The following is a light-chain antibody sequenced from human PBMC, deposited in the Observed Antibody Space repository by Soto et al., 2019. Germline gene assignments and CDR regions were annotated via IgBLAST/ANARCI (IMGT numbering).Light chain of an antibody. CDR2: GAS. J-gene: IGKJ2*01. CDR3: EQYKSWPYT. Sequence: EIVLTQSPGTLSLSPGERATLPCRASQSVTSSYLAWYQQKPGQAPRLLIFGASTRATGIPARFSGRGSETEFTLTISSLQSEDFAVYYCEQYKSWPYTFGQGTKV. V-gene: IGKV3-15*01. CDR1: QSVTSSY.